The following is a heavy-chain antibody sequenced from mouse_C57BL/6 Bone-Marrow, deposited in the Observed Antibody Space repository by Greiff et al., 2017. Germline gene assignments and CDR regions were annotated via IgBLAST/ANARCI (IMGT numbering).Heavy chain of an antibody. CDR3: AREGSSGYYFDY. V-gene: IGHV3-5*01. CDR1: GISITTGNYR. Sequence: DVKLQESGPGLVKPSQTVFLTCTVTGISITTGNYRWSWIRQFPGNKLEWTGYIYYSGTITYNPSLTSRTTITRDTPKNQFFLEMNSLTAEDTATYYCAREGSSGYYFDYWGQGTTLTVSS. CDR2: IYYSGTI. D-gene: IGHD1-3*01. J-gene: IGHJ2*01.